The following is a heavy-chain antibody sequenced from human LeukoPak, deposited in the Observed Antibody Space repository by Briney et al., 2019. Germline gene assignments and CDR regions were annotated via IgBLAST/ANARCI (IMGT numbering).Heavy chain of an antibody. D-gene: IGHD3-22*01. CDR2: IHYTGGT. CDR1: GGSIRSHY. J-gene: IGHJ4*02. V-gene: IGHV4-59*11. Sequence: SETLSLTCTVSGGSIRSHYWSWIRQPPGKGLEWIGYIHYTGGTNSDPSLKSRVTISVDTSKNQVSLKLGSVTVVDTAMYFCARDSYLDTSGSFADYFDSWGQGTLVTVSS. CDR3: ARDSYLDTSGSFADYFDS.